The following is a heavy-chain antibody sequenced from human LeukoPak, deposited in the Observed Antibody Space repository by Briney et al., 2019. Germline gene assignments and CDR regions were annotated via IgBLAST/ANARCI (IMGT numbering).Heavy chain of an antibody. CDR1: GGSISSYY. D-gene: IGHD3-10*01. Sequence: SETLSLTCSVYGGSISSYYWSWIRQAPGKGLEGFGYIYYSGSTNYNPSLKSRVTISVDTSKTQFSLKLSSVTAADTAVYYCASTMVRGVKEGTFYYWGQGTLVTVSS. J-gene: IGHJ4*02. CDR3: ASTMVRGVKEGTFYY. CDR2: IYYSGST. V-gene: IGHV4-59*01.